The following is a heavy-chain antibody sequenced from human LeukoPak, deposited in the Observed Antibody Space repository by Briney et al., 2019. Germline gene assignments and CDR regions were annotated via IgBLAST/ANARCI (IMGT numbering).Heavy chain of an antibody. CDR3: ARDRVDSSRFDY. V-gene: IGHV3-21*01. D-gene: IGHD3-22*01. CDR1: AFTLSSYI. J-gene: IGHJ4*02. Sequence: AGSLKTPCAASAFTLSSYIMNWLHQAPGKGLPWVSYISSSSSYKYHADSVKGRFPISRDNAKNSLYLQMISLRAEDTAVYYCARDRVDSSRFDYWGQGTLVTVSS. CDR2: ISSSSSYK.